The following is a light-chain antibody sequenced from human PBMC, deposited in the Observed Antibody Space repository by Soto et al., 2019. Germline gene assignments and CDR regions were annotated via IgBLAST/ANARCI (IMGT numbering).Light chain of an antibody. CDR1: QGITNY. CDR2: AAS. Sequence: DIQMTQSPSSLSASVGYRVTITCRSSQGITNYLAWYQRKPGKVPKLLIYAASTLQSGVPSRFSGSGSGTDFTLTISSLQPEDVATYYCQNYKSALRITFGQGTRLEIK. V-gene: IGKV1-27*01. CDR3: QNYKSALRIT. J-gene: IGKJ5*01.